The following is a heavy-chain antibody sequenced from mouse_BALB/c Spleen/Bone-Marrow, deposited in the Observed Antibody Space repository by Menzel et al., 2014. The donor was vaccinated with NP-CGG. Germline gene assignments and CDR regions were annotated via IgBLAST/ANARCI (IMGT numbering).Heavy chain of an antibody. V-gene: IGHV7-3*02. Sequence: EVKLMESGGGLVQPGGSLRLSCATSGFTFXDYYMSWVRQPPGKALEWLGFIRNKANGYTTEYSASVKGRFTISRDNSQSILYLQMNTLRAEDSATYYCARDDYYAMDYWGRGTSVTVSS. CDR3: ARDDYYAMDY. CDR1: GFTFXDYY. J-gene: IGHJ4*01. CDR2: IRNKANGYTT.